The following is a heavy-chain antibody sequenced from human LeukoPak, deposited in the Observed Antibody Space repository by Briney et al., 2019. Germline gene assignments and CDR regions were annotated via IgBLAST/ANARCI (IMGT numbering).Heavy chain of an antibody. D-gene: IGHD4-11*01. V-gene: IGHV1-24*01. J-gene: IGHJ4*02. CDR3: ATGHRILSPTVTLDY. Sequence: ASVKVSCKVSGYTLTELSMHWVRQAPGKGLEWMGGFDPEDGETIYAQKFQGRVTMTEDTSTDTAYMELSSLRSEDTAVYYCATGHRILSPTVTLDYWGQGTLVTVSS. CDR1: GYTLTELS. CDR2: FDPEDGET.